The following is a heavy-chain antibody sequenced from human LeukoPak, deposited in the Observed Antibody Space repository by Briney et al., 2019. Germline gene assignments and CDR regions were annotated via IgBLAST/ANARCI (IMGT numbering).Heavy chain of an antibody. CDR3: ARDPTYYDYVWGSYRSNELGY. CDR1: GYTFTSYG. V-gene: IGHV1-18*01. Sequence: ASVKVSCKASGYTFTSYGISWVRQAPGQGREWMGWISAYNGNTNYAQKLQGRVTMTTDTSTSTAYMELRSLRSDDTAVYYCARDPTYYDYVWGSYRSNELGYWGQGTLVTVSS. J-gene: IGHJ4*02. CDR2: ISAYNGNT. D-gene: IGHD3-16*02.